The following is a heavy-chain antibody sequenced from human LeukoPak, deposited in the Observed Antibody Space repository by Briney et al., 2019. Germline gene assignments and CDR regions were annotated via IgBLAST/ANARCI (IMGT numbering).Heavy chain of an antibody. J-gene: IGHJ3*02. D-gene: IGHD6-13*01. CDR3: ARLSSLMLAFDI. V-gene: IGHV1-46*01. Sequence: VSVKVPCKASGYTFIHYYMHWVRQAPGQGPEGMGILNPSGGSTTYAQKFQGLVTLTRDMSTSTVYMELSRLRSDDTAVYYCARLSSLMLAFDIWGQGTMVTVSS. CDR1: GYTFIHYY. CDR2: LNPSGGST.